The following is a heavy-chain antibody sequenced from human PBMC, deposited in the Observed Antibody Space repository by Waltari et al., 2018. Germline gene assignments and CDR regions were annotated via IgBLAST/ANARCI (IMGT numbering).Heavy chain of an antibody. V-gene: IGHV3-48*01. J-gene: IGHJ4*02. D-gene: IGHD3-10*01. CDR3: ARSGSGTSRGFDY. CDR2: ISSSSSTI. CDR1: GFTFSSYS. Sequence: EVQLVASGGGLVQPGGSLILSCAASGFTFSSYSMNGVRQAPGKGLEWVSYISSSSSTIFYADSVKGRFTISRGNAKNSLFLQMHSLRVEDTAVYYCARSGSGTSRGFDYWGQGTLVTVSS.